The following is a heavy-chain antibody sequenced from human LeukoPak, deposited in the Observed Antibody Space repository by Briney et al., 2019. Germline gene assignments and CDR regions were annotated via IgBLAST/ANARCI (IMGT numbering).Heavy chain of an antibody. CDR3: ASGWALS. V-gene: IGHV6-1*01. CDR1: GDSVSNKNAA. J-gene: IGHJ5*02. D-gene: IGHD1-26*01. Sequence: SRTLSLTCAVSGDSVSNKNAAWNWIRQSPSRGLEWLGRTYYRSEWHTDYAFSVKGRITINADTSKNQFSLQLGYVTPEDTAVYYCASGWALSWGQGTLVTVSS. CDR2: TYYRSEWHT.